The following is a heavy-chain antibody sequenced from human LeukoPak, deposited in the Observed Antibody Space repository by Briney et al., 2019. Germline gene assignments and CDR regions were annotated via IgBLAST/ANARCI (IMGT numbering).Heavy chain of an antibody. Sequence: PGGSLRLSCAASGFTFSTYWMGWVRQAPGKGLECVANIKEDGSEKHYVDSVKGRFTISKDNAENSVYLQMNSLRAEDTAVYYCARAIYGGPFDYWGQGILVTVSS. CDR3: ARAIYGGPFDY. V-gene: IGHV3-7*03. D-gene: IGHD4-17*01. CDR1: GFTFSTYW. CDR2: IKEDGSEK. J-gene: IGHJ4*02.